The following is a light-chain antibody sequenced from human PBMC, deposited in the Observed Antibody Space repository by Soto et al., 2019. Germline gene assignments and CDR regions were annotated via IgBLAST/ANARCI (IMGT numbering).Light chain of an antibody. J-gene: IGKJ2*01. CDR2: RAS. CDR3: QQYNRYSYT. V-gene: IGKV1-5*03. CDR1: QSISTW. Sequence: DVQMTQSPSTLSASVGDRVTITCRASQSISTWLAWYQQKPGEAPKRLIYRASSLESGVPSRFSGSGSGTEFTLTISSLQPDDFATYYCQQYNRYSYTFGQGTKLQIK.